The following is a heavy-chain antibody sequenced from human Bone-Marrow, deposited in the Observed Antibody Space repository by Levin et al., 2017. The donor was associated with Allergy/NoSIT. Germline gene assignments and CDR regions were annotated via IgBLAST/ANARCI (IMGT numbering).Heavy chain of an antibody. D-gene: IGHD5-24*01. V-gene: IGHV4-30-4*01. CDR2: FYYSGST. J-gene: IGHJ4*02. CDR1: GGSVGTGDFY. CDR3: ARGLLQSAGFFDY. Sequence: SQTLSLTCSVSGGSVGTGDFYWTWFRQPPGKGLEWIGYFYYSGSTLYNPSLKSRVSIELDTSNNQFSLNLHSVTAADTAVYYCARGLLQSAGFFDYWGQGTLVSVSS.